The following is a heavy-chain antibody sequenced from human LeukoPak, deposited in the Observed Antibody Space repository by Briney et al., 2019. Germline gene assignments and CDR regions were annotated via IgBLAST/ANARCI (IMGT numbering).Heavy chain of an antibody. CDR2: INHSGST. D-gene: IGHD3-3*01. CDR3: ARGSSNDFWSGYYRYYYGMDV. CDR1: GGSFSGYY. Sequence: SETLSLTCAVYGGSFSGYYWSWIRQPPGKGLEWIGEINHSGSTNYNPSLKSRVTISVDTSKNQFSLKLSSVTAADTAVYYCARGSSNDFWSGYYRYYYGMDVWGQGTTVTVSS. J-gene: IGHJ6*02. V-gene: IGHV4-34*01.